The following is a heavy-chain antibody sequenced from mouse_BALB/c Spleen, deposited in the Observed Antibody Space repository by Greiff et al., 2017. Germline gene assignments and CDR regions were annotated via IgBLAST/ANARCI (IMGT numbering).Heavy chain of an antibody. Sequence: VQLQQTGPELVKPGASVKISCKASGYSFTDYIMLWVKQSHGKSLEWIGNINPYYGSTSYNLKFKGKATLTVDKSSSTAYIQLSSLSSEDAAVYFCARSTRTPYFDYWGQGTTLTVSS. CDR2: INPYYGST. V-gene: IGHV1-39*01. CDR3: ARSTRTPYFDY. CDR1: GYSFTDYI. J-gene: IGHJ2*01.